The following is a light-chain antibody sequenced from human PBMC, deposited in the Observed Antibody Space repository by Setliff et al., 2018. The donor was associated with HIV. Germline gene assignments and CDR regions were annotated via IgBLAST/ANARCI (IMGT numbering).Light chain of an antibody. J-gene: IGLJ2*01. CDR2: DVT. V-gene: IGLV2-23*02. Sequence: SVLAQPASVSGSPAQSITISCTGSSSDIGDYESVSWYQQHPGEVPKLIIYDVTKRPSGISNRFSASKSGNTASLTISGLQAEDEARYYCSSYAGSDTWIFGGGTK. CDR3: SSYAGSDTWI. CDR1: SSDIGDYES.